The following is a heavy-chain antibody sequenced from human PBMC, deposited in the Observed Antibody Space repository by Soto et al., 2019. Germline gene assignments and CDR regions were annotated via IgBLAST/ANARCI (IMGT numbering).Heavy chain of an antibody. D-gene: IGHD3-10*01. CDR3: ARGGSYYSWY. J-gene: IGHJ4*02. CDR2: IYYSGNT. V-gene: IGHV4-59*01. CDR1: GGSISTYY. Sequence: SETLSLTCTVSGGSISTYYWSWIRQPPGKGLEWIGYIYYSGNTNYNPSLKSRVTMSVDTSKNQFSLKLSSVTAADTAVYYCARGGSYYSWYWGQGTLVTVSS.